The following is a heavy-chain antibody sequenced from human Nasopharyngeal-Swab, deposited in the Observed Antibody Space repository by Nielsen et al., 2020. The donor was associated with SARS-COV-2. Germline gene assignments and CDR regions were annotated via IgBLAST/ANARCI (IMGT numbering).Heavy chain of an antibody. CDR2: ISSSSSTI. V-gene: IGHV3-48*04. CDR3: ARDVPGRTFDH. D-gene: IGHD1-14*01. J-gene: IGHJ4*02. Sequence: VGRAPGKGLEWVSYISSSSSTIYYADSVKGRFTISRDNAKNSLYLQMNSLRAEDTAVYYCARDVPGRTFDHWGQGTLVTVSS.